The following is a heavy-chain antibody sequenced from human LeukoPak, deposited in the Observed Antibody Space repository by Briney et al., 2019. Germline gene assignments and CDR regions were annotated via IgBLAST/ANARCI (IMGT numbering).Heavy chain of an antibody. CDR1: GFTFSSYA. V-gene: IGHV3-23*01. J-gene: IGHJ6*03. CDR2: ISGSGGST. Sequence: SCKASGFTFSSYAMSWVRQAPGKGLEWVSAISGSGGSTYYADSVKGRFTISRDNSKNTLYLQMNSLRPEDTAVYYCAKGLNYYYPMDAWGKGSTVTVSS. CDR3: AKGLNYYYPMDA. D-gene: IGHD3-10*01.